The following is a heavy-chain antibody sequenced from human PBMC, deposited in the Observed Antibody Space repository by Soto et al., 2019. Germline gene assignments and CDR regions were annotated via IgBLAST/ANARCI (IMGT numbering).Heavy chain of an antibody. D-gene: IGHD2-21*02. V-gene: IGHV1-69*13. Sequence: RASVKVSCKASGGTFSSYAISWVRQAPGQGLEWMGGIIPIFGTANYAQKFQGRVTITADESTSTAYMELSSLRSEDTAVYYCAILTLGGDCYSPCTFDYWGQATPVTVYS. CDR1: GGTFSSYA. CDR2: IIPIFGTA. J-gene: IGHJ4*02. CDR3: AILTLGGDCYSPCTFDY.